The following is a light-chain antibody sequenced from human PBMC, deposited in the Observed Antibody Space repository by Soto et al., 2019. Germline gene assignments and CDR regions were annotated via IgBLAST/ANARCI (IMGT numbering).Light chain of an antibody. CDR1: QSVSTY. CDR2: DAS. J-gene: IGKJ5*01. V-gene: IGKV3-11*01. Sequence: DIVVTQSPATLSLSPGEIATLSCWASQSVSTYLAWYQQKPGQAPRLLIYDASSRATGIPARFSGSGSGTDFTLTISSVEPEDFAVYCCQQRSNWITFGQGTRLEIK. CDR3: QQRSNWIT.